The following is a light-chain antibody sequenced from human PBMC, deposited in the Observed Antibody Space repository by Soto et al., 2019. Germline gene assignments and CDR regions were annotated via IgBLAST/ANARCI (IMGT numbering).Light chain of an antibody. J-gene: IGLJ1*01. CDR1: SSDVGGYNY. CDR3: CSYTSSSIDYV. V-gene: IGLV2-14*01. Sequence: QSALTQPASVSGSPGQSITISCTGTSSDVGGYNYVSWYQQHPGKAPKLMISEVSNRPSGVANRFSGSKSGNTASLTISGLLHEDDDAYYCCSYTSSSIDYVFGTGTKLTVL. CDR2: EVS.